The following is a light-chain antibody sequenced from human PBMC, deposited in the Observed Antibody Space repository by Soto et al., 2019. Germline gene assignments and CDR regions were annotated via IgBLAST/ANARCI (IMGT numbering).Light chain of an antibody. CDR2: GAS. Sequence: EIVLTQYTGTLSLSPGERATLSCRASQSVSSSYLAWYQQKPGQAPMLLIYGASNRATGIPDRFSGSGSGTDFTLTISRLEPEDFAVYYCQQYGSSGTFGQGTKVDIK. CDR1: QSVSSSY. J-gene: IGKJ1*01. CDR3: QQYGSSGT. V-gene: IGKV3-20*01.